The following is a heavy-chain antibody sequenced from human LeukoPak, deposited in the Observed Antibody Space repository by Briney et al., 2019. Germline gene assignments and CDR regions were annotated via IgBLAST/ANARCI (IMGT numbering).Heavy chain of an antibody. CDR1: GFPFSSYW. CDR3: ARSPGQDYVWGSYRPYYFDY. D-gene: IGHD3-16*02. Sequence: PGGSLRHSCVASGFPFSSYWMTWVRQAPGKGLEWVANIKQDGSDKYYVDSVKGRFIISRDNAKNSLYLQMNSLRAEDTAVYYCARSPGQDYVWGSYRPYYFDYWGQGTLVTVSS. CDR2: IKQDGSDK. J-gene: IGHJ4*02. V-gene: IGHV3-7*03.